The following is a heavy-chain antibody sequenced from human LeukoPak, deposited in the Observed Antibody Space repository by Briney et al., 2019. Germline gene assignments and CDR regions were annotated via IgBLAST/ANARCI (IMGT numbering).Heavy chain of an antibody. CDR3: SRDANYYDSSRHYFDAFDI. V-gene: IGHV3-7*01. CDR2: IRGDGGVK. J-gene: IGHJ3*02. CDR1: GCMFSKYW. D-gene: IGHD3-22*01. Sequence: GGSLRLSCEASGCMFSKYWMNWVRQAPGKGLEWVANIRGDGGVKYLLDSVKGRFSISRDNAKNSLSLEMNNLRAEDTAVYYCSRDANYYDSSRHYFDAFDIWGRGTMVTVSS.